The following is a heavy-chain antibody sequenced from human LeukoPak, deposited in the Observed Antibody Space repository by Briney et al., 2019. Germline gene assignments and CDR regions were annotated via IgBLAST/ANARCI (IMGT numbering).Heavy chain of an antibody. CDR2: IKQDGSEK. D-gene: IGHD3-16*01. Sequence: PGGSLRLSCAASGFTFSSYRMSWVRQAPGKGLEWVANIKQDGSEKHYGDYVKGRFTISRDNAKNSLYLQMNSLRGEDTAVYYCATERAGERPRPLLSYYYMDVWGKGTTVTISS. V-gene: IGHV3-7*01. J-gene: IGHJ6*03. CDR1: GFTFSSYR. CDR3: ATERAGERPRPLLSYYYMDV.